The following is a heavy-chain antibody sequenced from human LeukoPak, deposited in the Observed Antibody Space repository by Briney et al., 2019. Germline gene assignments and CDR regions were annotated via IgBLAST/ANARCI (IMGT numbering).Heavy chain of an antibody. CDR3: ARASRPSNSWFDP. J-gene: IGHJ5*02. CDR1: GHSFSSDSF. CDR2: IHERGST. D-gene: IGHD6-6*01. Sequence: PSETLSLTCGVSGHSFSSDSFWGWIRQPPGQGLEWIGSIHERGSTFYNPSLKSRATISIDTSKNQFSLNVNSVTAADTAVYYCARASRPSNSWFDPWGQGTVVTVSS. V-gene: IGHV4-38-2*01.